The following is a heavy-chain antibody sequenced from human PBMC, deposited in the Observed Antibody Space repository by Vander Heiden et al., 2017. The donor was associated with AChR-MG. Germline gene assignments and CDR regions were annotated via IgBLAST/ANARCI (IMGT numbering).Heavy chain of an antibody. CDR3: ARVRAMDIVVVPAAIKVFDY. CDR2: ISSSSSTI. D-gene: IGHD2-2*02. Sequence: EVQLVESGGGLVQPGGSLRLSCAASGFTFSSYSMNWVRQAPGKGLEWVSYISSSSSTIYYADSVKGRFTISRDNAKNSLYLQMNSLRDEDTAVYYCARVRAMDIVVVPAAIKVFDYWGQGTLVTVSS. V-gene: IGHV3-48*02. J-gene: IGHJ4*02. CDR1: GFTFSSYS.